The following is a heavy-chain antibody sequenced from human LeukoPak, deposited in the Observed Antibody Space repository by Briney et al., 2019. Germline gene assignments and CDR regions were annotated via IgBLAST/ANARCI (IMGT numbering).Heavy chain of an antibody. CDR3: ARGVYYDTSGLLY. D-gene: IGHD3-22*01. J-gene: IGHJ4*02. CDR1: GFTFRSFT. Sequence: GGSRRLAWAASGFTFRSFTMNWVRQAPGKGLEWVSYITSSGTTIYYADSVKGRITISRDNAKNSLYLQMNSLRDEDTAVYYCARGVYYDTSGLLYWGQGTLVTVSS. V-gene: IGHV3-48*02. CDR2: ITSSGTTI.